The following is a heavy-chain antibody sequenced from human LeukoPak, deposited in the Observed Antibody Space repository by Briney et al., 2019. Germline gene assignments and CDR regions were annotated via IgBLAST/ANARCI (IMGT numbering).Heavy chain of an antibody. CDR1: GFSFSDNY. V-gene: IGHV3-11*05. CDR3: ARARGAGPGGHFDY. D-gene: IGHD6-19*01. CDR2: ISNSGSYT. J-gene: IGHJ4*02. Sequence: PGGSLRLSCAASGFSFSDNYMSWIRQAPGKGLEWVSYISNSGSYTNYPDSVKGRFTISRDDAKNSLYLQMNSLRDEDTAVYYCARARGAGPGGHFDYWGQGTLVTVSS.